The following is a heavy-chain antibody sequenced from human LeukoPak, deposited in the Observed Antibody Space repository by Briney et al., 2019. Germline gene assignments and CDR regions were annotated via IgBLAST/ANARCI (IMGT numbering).Heavy chain of an antibody. J-gene: IGHJ4*02. CDR3: ARDRSCSSTSCSHPGDFDY. CDR1: GFTFSSYA. D-gene: IGHD2-2*01. V-gene: IGHV3-48*03. Sequence: GGSLRLSCAASGFTFSSYAMNWVRQAPGKGLEWVSYISSRGSPIYYADSVKGRFTISRDNAKNSLYLQMNSLRAEDSAVYYCARDRSCSSTSCSHPGDFDYWGQGTLVTVSS. CDR2: ISSRGSPI.